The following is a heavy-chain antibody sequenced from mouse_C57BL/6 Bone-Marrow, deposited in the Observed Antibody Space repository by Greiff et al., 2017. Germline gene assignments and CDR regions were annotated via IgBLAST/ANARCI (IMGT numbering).Heavy chain of an antibody. CDR1: GFTFSDYY. D-gene: IGHD3-3*01. Sequence: EVKLVESGGGLVQPGGSLKLSCAASGFTFSDYYMYWVRQTPEKRLEWVAYISNGGGSTYYPDTVKGRFTISRDNAKNTLYLQMSRLKSEDTAMYYCARLPLGAMDYWGQGTSVTVSS. CDR2: ISNGGGST. V-gene: IGHV5-12*01. J-gene: IGHJ4*01. CDR3: ARLPLGAMDY.